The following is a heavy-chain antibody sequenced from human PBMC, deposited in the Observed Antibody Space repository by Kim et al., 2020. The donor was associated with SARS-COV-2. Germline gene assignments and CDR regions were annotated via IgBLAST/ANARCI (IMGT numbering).Heavy chain of an antibody. Sequence: GGSLRLSCAASGFTFSSYGMHWVRQAPGKGLEWVAVISYDGSNKYYADSVKGRFTISRDNSKNTLYLQMNSLRAEDTAVYYCAKDRLDGYNWGYFDYWGQGTLVTVSS. CDR1: GFTFSSYG. D-gene: IGHD5-12*01. V-gene: IGHV3-30*18. CDR2: ISYDGSNK. J-gene: IGHJ4*02. CDR3: AKDRLDGYNWGYFDY.